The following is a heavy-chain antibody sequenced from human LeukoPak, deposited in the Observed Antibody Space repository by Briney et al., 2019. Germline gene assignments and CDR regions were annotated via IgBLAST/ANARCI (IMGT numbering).Heavy chain of an antibody. D-gene: IGHD1-7*01. CDR2: TYYRSKWYN. V-gene: IGHV6-1*01. Sequence: SQTLSLTCAISGVTVSSNSAAWNWIRQSPSRGLEWLGRTYYRSKWYNDYAVSVKSRITINPDTSKNQFTLQLNSVTPEDTAVYYCARARRDSVGELNYFDYWGQGTLLTVSS. J-gene: IGHJ4*02. CDR3: ARARRDSVGELNYFDY. CDR1: GVTVSSNSAA.